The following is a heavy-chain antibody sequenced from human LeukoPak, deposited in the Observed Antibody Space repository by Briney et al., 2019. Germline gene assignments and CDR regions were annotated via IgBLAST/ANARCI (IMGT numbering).Heavy chain of an antibody. Sequence: SETLSLTCTVSGGSISSGSYCWGWIRQPAGTGLEWIVHIHISGSTNYNPSLKSRVTISVDTSKTQLSLNLSSVTAADTAVYYCARHPTMVRGVIRRYYFDYWGQGTLVTVSS. V-gene: IGHV4-61*09. J-gene: IGHJ4*02. CDR1: GGSISSGSYC. D-gene: IGHD3-10*01. CDR2: IHISGST. CDR3: ARHPTMVRGVIRRYYFDY.